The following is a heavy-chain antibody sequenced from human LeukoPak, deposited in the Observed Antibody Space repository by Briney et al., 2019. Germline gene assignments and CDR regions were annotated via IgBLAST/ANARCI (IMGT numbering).Heavy chain of an antibody. J-gene: IGHJ4*02. CDR2: IYSGGST. CDR3: ARESPGYSSGWYGGHLDY. CDR1: GFTVSSNY. D-gene: IGHD6-19*01. Sequence: GGSLRLSCAASGFTVSSNYMSWLRQAPGRGLEGVSVIYSGGSTYYADSVKGRFTISRDNSKNTLYLQMNRLRAEDTAVYYCARESPGYSSGWYGGHLDYWGQGTLVTVSS. V-gene: IGHV3-53*01.